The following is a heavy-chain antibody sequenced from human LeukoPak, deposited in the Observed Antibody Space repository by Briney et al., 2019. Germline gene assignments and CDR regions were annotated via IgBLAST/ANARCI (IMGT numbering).Heavy chain of an antibody. CDR3: TRDILDYYYYYYMDV. J-gene: IGHJ6*03. CDR1: GFTFCDYA. Sequence: GGSLRLSCTASGFTFCDYAMSWVRQAPGKGLEWVGFIRSKAYGGTTEYAASVKGRFTISRDDSKSIAYLQMNSLKTEDTAVYYCTRDILDYYYYYYMDVWGKGTTVTISS. V-gene: IGHV3-49*04. CDR2: IRSKAYGGTT. D-gene: IGHD2-15*01.